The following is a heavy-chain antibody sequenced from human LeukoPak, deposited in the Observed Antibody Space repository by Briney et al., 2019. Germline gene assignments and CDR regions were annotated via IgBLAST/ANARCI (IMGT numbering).Heavy chain of an antibody. Sequence: GGSLRLSCAASGFTFSDAWMHWVRQAPGKGLEWVGLIKRRTDGGTSNYAAPVKGRFAISRDDSEDTLFLQMDSQKSEDTGVYYCTTGYTSASHDGYWGQGTLVTVSS. D-gene: IGHD2-15*01. CDR2: IKRRTDGGTS. CDR3: TTGYTSASHDGY. J-gene: IGHJ4*02. CDR1: GFTFSDAW. V-gene: IGHV3-15*07.